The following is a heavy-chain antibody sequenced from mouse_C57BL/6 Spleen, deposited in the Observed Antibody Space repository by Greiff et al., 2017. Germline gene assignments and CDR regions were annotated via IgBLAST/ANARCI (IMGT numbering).Heavy chain of an antibody. CDR3: ARSDYGSGGYIDV. V-gene: IGHV1-9*01. Sequence: QVQLQQSGAELMKPGASVKLSCKATGYTFTGYWIEWVKQTPGHGLEWIGEILPGSGSTYYNEKFKGKSTFTADTSANTAYLQLSSLPTEDSAIYYCARSDYGSGGYIDVWGTGTTVTVSS. CDR2: ILPGSGST. J-gene: IGHJ1*03. CDR1: GYTFTGYW. D-gene: IGHD1-1*01.